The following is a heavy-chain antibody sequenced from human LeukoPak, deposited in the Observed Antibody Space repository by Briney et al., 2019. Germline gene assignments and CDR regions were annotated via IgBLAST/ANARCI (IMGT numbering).Heavy chain of an antibody. CDR1: GYTLTIYG. J-gene: IGHJ4*02. D-gene: IGHD2-15*01. Sequence: ASVKVSCKTSGYTLTIYGISWVRQAPGQGLEWMGLISAYGYTHYAQHLQGRVTMTTDTSTSTAYMELRSLRSDDTAVYYCARGIIGYYFDYWGQGTLVTVSS. V-gene: IGHV1-18*01. CDR2: ISAYGYT. CDR3: ARGIIGYYFDY.